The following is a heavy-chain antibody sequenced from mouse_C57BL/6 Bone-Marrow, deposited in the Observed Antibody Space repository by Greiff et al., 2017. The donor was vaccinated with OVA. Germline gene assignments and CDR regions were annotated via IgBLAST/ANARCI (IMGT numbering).Heavy chain of an antibody. V-gene: IGHV14-4*01. D-gene: IGHD1-1*01. Sequence: VQLQQSGAELMRPGASVKLSCTASGFNIKDDYMHWVKQRPEQGLEWIGWIDPENGDTEYASKFQGKATITADTSSNTAYLQLSSLTSEDTAVYYCTDYGSSSWFAYWGQGTLVTVSA. CDR2: IDPENGDT. CDR1: GFNIKDDY. J-gene: IGHJ3*01. CDR3: TDYGSSSWFAY.